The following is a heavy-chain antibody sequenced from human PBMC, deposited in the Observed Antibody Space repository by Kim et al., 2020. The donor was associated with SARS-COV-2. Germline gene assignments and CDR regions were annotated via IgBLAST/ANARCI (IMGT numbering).Heavy chain of an antibody. V-gene: IGHV4-59*01. CDR3: ARGGSGPNWFDP. CDR1: GGSISSYY. J-gene: IGHJ5*02. D-gene: IGHD3-10*01. CDR2: IHYSGTT. Sequence: SETLSLTCTVSGGSISSYYWSWIRQPPGKELEWIGYIHYSGTTNYNPSLQSRVTISLDTSKNQFSLKLSSVTAADTAVYYCARGGSGPNWFDPWGQGALVTVSS.